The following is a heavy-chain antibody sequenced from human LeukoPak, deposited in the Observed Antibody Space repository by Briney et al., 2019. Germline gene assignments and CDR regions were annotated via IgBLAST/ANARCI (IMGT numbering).Heavy chain of an antibody. Sequence: GGSLRLSCAASGFTFSSYGMHWVRQAPGKGLEWVAFIRYDGSNKYYTDSVKGRFTISRDNSKNTLYLQMNSLRAEDTAVYYCAKDGLKSYYDSSGYGMYNWFDPWGQGTLVTVTS. CDR1: GFTFSSYG. D-gene: IGHD3-22*01. CDR2: IRYDGSNK. J-gene: IGHJ5*02. V-gene: IGHV3-30*02. CDR3: AKDGLKSYYDSSGYGMYNWFDP.